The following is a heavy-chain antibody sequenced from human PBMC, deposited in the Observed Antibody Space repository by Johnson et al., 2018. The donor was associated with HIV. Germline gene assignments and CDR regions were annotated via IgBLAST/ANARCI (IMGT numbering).Heavy chain of an antibody. V-gene: IGHV3-30*02. CDR2: IRYDVTKK. Sequence: MQLVESGGGVVQPGGSLRLSCAASGLTFSSYGMHWVRQAPGKGLEWVAFIRYDVTKKYYADSVKGRFTISSDNGKNSLYLQMNRLRVADTALYYCAGAVRIGVGGTVLGASDIWGQGTMVTVSS. J-gene: IGHJ3*02. CDR1: GLTFSSYG. CDR3: AGAVRIGVGGTVLGASDI. D-gene: IGHD6-13*01.